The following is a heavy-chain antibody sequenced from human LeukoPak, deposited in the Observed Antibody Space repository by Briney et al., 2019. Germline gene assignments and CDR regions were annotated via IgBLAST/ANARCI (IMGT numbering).Heavy chain of an antibody. CDR3: ARGILGYCSSTSCHAPGPGDY. V-gene: IGHV4-31*03. CDR2: IYYSGST. CDR1: GGSISSSSYY. D-gene: IGHD2-2*01. J-gene: IGHJ4*02. Sequence: SETLSLTCTVSGGSISSSSYYWGWIRQPPGKGLEWLGYIYYSGSTYYNPSLKSRVTISVDTSKNQFSLKLSSVTAADTAVYYCARGILGYCSSTSCHAPGPGDYWGQGTLVTVSS.